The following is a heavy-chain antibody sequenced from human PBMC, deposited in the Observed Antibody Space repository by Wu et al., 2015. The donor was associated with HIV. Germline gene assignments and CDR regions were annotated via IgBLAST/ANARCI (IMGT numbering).Heavy chain of an antibody. D-gene: IGHD6-19*01. CDR2: IYYSGNT. Sequence: QVQLAGVGPRTGEAFGDPCPSPCTVSGGSISSYYWSWIRQPPGKGLEWIGYIYYSGNTNYNPSLKSRVTISVGTSKNQFSLKLSSVTAADTAVYYCARGWSSGWYGPLDYFDYWGQGTLVTVSS. J-gene: IGHJ4*02. CDR1: GGSISSYY. V-gene: IGHV4-59*01. CDR3: ARGWSSGWYGPLDYFDY.